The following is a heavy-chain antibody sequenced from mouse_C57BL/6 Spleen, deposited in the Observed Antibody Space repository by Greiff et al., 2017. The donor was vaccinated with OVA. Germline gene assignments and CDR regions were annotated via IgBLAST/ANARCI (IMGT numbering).Heavy chain of an antibody. D-gene: IGHD2-5*01. J-gene: IGHJ4*01. CDR2: IWSGGST. CDR3: ARPYSNYEDYYAMDY. V-gene: IGHV2-2*01. CDR1: GFSLTSYG. Sequence: VKLMESGPGLVQPSQSLSITCTVSGFSLTSYGVHWVRQSPGKGLEWLGVIWSGGSTDYNAAFISRLSISKDNSKSQVFFKMNSLQADDTAIYYCARPYSNYEDYYAMDYWGQGTSVTVSS.